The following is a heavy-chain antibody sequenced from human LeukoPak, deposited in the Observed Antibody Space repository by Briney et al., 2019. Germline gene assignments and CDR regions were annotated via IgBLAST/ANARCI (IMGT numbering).Heavy chain of an antibody. D-gene: IGHD3-10*01. Sequence: SETLSLTCAVSGGSISSYYWSWIRQPPGKGLEWIGYINYSGSTNYNPSLKSRVTISVDTSKNQFSLKLSSVTAADTAVYYCARDVYGSGSTCATWGQGTLGTVSS. CDR2: INYSGST. CDR1: GGSISSYY. CDR3: ARDVYGSGSTCAT. V-gene: IGHV4-59*12. J-gene: IGHJ5*02.